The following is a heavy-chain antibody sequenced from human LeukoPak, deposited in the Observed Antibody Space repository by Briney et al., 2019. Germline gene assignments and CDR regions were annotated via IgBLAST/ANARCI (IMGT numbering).Heavy chain of an antibody. Sequence: SETLSLTCTVSGGSISSYFWSWIRQPAGKGLEWIGRIYTSGSTSGSTNYNPSLKSRVTMSLDTSKNQLSLKLNSVTAADTAVYYCARSPYSSSWYRPPTWFDPWGQGTLVTVSS. D-gene: IGHD6-13*01. CDR1: GGSISSYF. V-gene: IGHV4-4*07. J-gene: IGHJ5*02. CDR2: IYTSGSTSGST. CDR3: ARSPYSSSWYRPPTWFDP.